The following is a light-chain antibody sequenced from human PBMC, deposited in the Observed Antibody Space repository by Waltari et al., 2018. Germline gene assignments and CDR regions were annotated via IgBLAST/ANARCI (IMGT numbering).Light chain of an antibody. CDR3: QTWDPDTVV. CDR2: IDRGGRH. Sequence: LAETQSPSASASLGASVKLTCTLSSEHSAYAIAWHQHQPEKGPRVLMKIDRGGRHTKGDGIPDRFSGFSSGAERYLTISSLQYEDEAAYYCQTWDPDTVVFGGGTKLTV. CDR1: SEHSAYA. V-gene: IGLV4-69*01. J-gene: IGLJ2*01.